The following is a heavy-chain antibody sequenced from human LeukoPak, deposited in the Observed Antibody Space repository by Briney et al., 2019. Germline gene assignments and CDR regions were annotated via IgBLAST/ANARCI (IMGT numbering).Heavy chain of an antibody. Sequence: SETLSLTCAVYGGSFSGYYWSWIRQPPGKGLEWIGEINHSGSTNYNPSLKSRVTISVDTSKNQFSLKLSSVTAADTAVYYCARRTYSSGWDYFDYWGQGTLVTVSS. D-gene: IGHD6-19*01. CDR1: GGSFSGYY. J-gene: IGHJ4*02. V-gene: IGHV4-34*01. CDR2: INHSGST. CDR3: ARRTYSSGWDYFDY.